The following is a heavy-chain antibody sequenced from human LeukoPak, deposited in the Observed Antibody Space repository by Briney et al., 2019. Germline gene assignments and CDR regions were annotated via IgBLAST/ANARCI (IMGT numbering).Heavy chain of an antibody. D-gene: IGHD3-16*02. V-gene: IGHV3-7*01. J-gene: IGHJ4*02. CDR1: GFTFSSYW. CDR3: ARAGEYYVWGSYRPDY. Sequence: PGGSLRLSCAASGFTFSSYWMSWVRQAPGKGLVWVANIEQDGSEKYYVDSVKGRFTISRDNAKNSLYLQMNSLRAEDTAVYYCARAGEYYVWGSYRPDYWGQGTLVTVSS. CDR2: IEQDGSEK.